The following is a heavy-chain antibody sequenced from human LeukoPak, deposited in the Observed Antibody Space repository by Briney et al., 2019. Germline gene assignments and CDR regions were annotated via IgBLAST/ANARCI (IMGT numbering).Heavy chain of an antibody. CDR3: ARDGAPGYYDSSGYALIY. Sequence: SETLSLTCTVSGGSISSSSYYWGWIRQPPGKGLEWIGYIYYSGSTYYNPSLKSRVTISVDTSKNQFSLKLSSVTAADTAVYYCARDGAPGYYDSSGYALIYWGQGTLVTVSS. CDR1: GGSISSSSYY. CDR2: IYYSGST. D-gene: IGHD3-22*01. J-gene: IGHJ4*02. V-gene: IGHV4-31*03.